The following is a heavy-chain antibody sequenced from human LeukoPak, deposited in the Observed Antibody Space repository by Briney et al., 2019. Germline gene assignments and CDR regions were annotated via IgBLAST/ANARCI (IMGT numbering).Heavy chain of an antibody. Sequence: AAVKVSCKASGYTFTGYPMHWVRKAPGQGLEWMGWISPNSGDTKSAQKFQGRITMTRDTSISTAYMEVSRLRSDDTAVYYCVRGLTTVATWLYLWGRGTLVTVSS. CDR3: VRGLTTVATWLYL. V-gene: IGHV1-2*02. CDR1: GYTFTGYP. CDR2: ISPNSGDT. D-gene: IGHD4-17*01. J-gene: IGHJ2*01.